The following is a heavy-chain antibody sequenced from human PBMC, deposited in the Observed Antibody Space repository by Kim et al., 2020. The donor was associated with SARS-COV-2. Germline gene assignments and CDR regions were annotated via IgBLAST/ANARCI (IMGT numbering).Heavy chain of an antibody. CDR2: T. V-gene: IGHV4-39*01. D-gene: IGHD6-19*01. J-gene: IGHJ4*02. CDR3: ARLAVAGSSY. Sequence: TYYNPSLQSRVTVSVDTSKNQFSLRLSSVTAADTAVYYCARLAVAGSSYWGQGTLVTVSS.